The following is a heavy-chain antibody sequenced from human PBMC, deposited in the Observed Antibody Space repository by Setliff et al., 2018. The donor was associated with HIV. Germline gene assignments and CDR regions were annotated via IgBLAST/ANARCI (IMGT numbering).Heavy chain of an antibody. Sequence: SETLSLTCAVYGGSFSGHQWSWIRQPPGKGLEWIGEINHSEDTNYNSFLKSRVTISLDMSKNQFSLKLSSVTAADTAVYYCALTGHRLLRGYMDVWGKGTTVTVSS. CDR3: ALTGHRLLRGYMDV. CDR1: GGSFSGHQ. CDR2: INHSEDT. J-gene: IGHJ6*03. D-gene: IGHD2-15*01. V-gene: IGHV4-34*01.